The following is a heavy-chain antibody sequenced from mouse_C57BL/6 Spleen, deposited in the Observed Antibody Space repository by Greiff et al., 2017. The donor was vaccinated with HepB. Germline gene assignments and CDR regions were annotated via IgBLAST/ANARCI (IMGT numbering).Heavy chain of an antibody. J-gene: IGHJ2*01. CDR2: ILPGSGST. CDR3: ASFYYGSSLYYFDY. D-gene: IGHD1-1*01. Sequence: QVQLQQSGAELMKPGASVKLSCKATGYTFTGYWIEWVKQRPGHGLEWIGEILPGSGSTNYNAKFKGKATFTADTSSNTAYMQLSSLTTEDSAIYYCASFYYGSSLYYFDYWGQGTTLTVSS. V-gene: IGHV1-9*01. CDR1: GYTFTGYW.